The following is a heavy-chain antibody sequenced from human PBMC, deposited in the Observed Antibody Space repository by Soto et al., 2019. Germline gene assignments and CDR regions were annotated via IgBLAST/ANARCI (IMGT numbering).Heavy chain of an antibody. Sequence: QITLKESGPTLVKPTQTLTLTCTFSGFSLSTSGVGVGWIRQPPGKALEWLALIYWDDDKRYSPSLKSRLTIIKXXSKNQVVLTMTNMDPVDTATYYCAHTLYGDYPLQHWGQGTLVTVSS. CDR1: GFSLSTSGVG. CDR2: IYWDDDK. D-gene: IGHD4-17*01. J-gene: IGHJ1*01. V-gene: IGHV2-5*02. CDR3: AHTLYGDYPLQH.